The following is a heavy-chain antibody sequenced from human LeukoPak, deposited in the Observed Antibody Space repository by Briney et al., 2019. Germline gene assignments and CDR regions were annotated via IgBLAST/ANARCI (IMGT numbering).Heavy chain of an antibody. Sequence: ASVKVSCKASGYTFTSYAMHWVRQAPGQRLEWMGWINAGNGNTKYSQKFQGRVTITRDTSAGTAYMELSSLRSEDTAVYYCARVGTIFGVTSRYWFDPWGQGTLVTVSS. J-gene: IGHJ5*02. D-gene: IGHD3-3*01. V-gene: IGHV1-3*01. CDR1: GYTFTSYA. CDR3: ARVGTIFGVTSRYWFDP. CDR2: INAGNGNT.